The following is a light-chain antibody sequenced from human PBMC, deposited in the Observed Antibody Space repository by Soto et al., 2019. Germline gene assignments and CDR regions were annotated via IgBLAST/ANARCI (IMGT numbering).Light chain of an antibody. CDR1: QSVSSNY. Sequence: EIVLTQSPGTLSLSPGERATLSCRASQSVSSNYLAWYQQKPGQAPRLLIFGASSRASGIPDRFSGSGSGTDFTLTIGRLEPEDFSVYYYQQYGRSPATFGQGTKVAI. CDR2: GAS. CDR3: QQYGRSPAT. J-gene: IGKJ1*01. V-gene: IGKV3-20*01.